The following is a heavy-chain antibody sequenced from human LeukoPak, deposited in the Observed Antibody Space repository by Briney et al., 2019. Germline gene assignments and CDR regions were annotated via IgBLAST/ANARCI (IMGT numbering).Heavy chain of an antibody. CDR1: GFTFSNYA. J-gene: IGHJ4*02. D-gene: IGHD5-24*01. CDR2: VSHDGRNQ. V-gene: IGHV3-30*04. Sequence: PGGSLRLSCAASGFTFSNYAMHWVRQAPGKGLEWVAIVSHDGRNQYCAESVKGRFTISRDGSKNTVSLQMNSLRAGDSALYYCGRDPSARVTIDFWGQGTLVTVSS. CDR3: GRDPSARVTIDF.